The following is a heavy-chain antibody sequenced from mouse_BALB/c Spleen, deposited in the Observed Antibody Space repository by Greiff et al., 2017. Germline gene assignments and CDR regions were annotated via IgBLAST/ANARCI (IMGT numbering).Heavy chain of an antibody. CDR3: NAGGNYGY. Sequence: QLQQSGAELVRSGASVKLSCTASGFNIKDYYMHWVKQRPEQGLEWIGWIDPENGDTEYAPKFQGKATMTADTSSNTAYLQLSSLTSEDTAVYYCNAGGNYGYWGQGTTLTVSS. J-gene: IGHJ2*01. CDR1: GFNIKDYY. CDR2: IDPENGDT. V-gene: IGHV14-4*02. D-gene: IGHD2-1*01.